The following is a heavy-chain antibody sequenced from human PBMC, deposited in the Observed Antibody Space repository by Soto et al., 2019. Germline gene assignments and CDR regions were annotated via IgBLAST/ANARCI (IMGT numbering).Heavy chain of an antibody. CDR1: GYSFTSYW. CDR3: ARYYYDSSGYYYGDAFDI. CDR2: IDPSDSYT. Sequence: GESLKISCKGSGYSFTSYWISWVRQMPGKGLEWMGRIDPSDSYTNYSPSFQGHVTISADKSISTAYLQWSSLKASDTAMYYCARYYYDSSGYYYGDAFDIWGQGTMVTVSS. J-gene: IGHJ3*02. D-gene: IGHD3-22*01. V-gene: IGHV5-10-1*01.